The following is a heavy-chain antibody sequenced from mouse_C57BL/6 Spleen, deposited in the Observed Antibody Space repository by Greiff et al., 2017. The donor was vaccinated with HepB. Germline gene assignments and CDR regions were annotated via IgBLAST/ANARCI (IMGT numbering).Heavy chain of an antibody. Sequence: DVMLVESGGDLVKPGGSLKLSCAASGFTFSSYGMSWVRQTPDKRLEWVATISSGGSYTYYPDSVKGRFTISRDNAKNTLYLQMSSLKSEDTAMYYCSRQRGSSPHYYAMDYWGQGTSVTVSS. D-gene: IGHD1-1*01. CDR1: GFTFSSYG. V-gene: IGHV5-6*02. CDR2: ISSGGSYT. J-gene: IGHJ4*01. CDR3: SRQRGSSPHYYAMDY.